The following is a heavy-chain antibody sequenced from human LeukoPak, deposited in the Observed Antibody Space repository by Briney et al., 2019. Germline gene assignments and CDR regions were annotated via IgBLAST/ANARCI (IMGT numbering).Heavy chain of an antibody. J-gene: IGHJ4*02. CDR2: INPKSGGT. Sequence: PLASVKVTCTASGYTFTGYCMHWVRQAPGQGLEWMGWINPKSGGTNYAQNLQGWVSMTRDTSSSTAYMELSRLRSDDTAVYYCARGVRICYDILTPVLDYWGQGTLVTVSS. CDR3: ARGVRICYDILTPVLDY. CDR1: GYTFTGYC. V-gene: IGHV1-2*04. D-gene: IGHD3-9*01.